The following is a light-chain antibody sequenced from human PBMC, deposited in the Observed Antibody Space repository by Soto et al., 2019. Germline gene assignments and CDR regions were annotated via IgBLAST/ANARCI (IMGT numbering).Light chain of an antibody. J-gene: IGKJ5*01. V-gene: IGKV1-9*01. CDR2: AAS. Sequence: IQIADSRCSLSSSVGYRVTITCRASQGISSFLAWYQQKPGKAPKLLIYAASTLQSGVPSRFSGSGSGTDFTLTISSLQPEDFAVYYCQQLNSYPPTFGQGTRLEIK. CDR1: QGISSF. CDR3: QQLNSYPPT.